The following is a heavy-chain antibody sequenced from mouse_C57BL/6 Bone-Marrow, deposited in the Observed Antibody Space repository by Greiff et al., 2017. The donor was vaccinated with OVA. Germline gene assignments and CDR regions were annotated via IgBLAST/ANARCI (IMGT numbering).Heavy chain of an antibody. Sequence: DVQLQESGPELVKPGDSVKISCKASGYSFTGYFLNWVMQSHGKSLEWIGRINPYNGDTFYNQKFKGKATLTVDKSSSTAHMELRSLTSEDSAVYYCARRGITTVGYWYFDVWGTGTTVTVSS. D-gene: IGHD1-1*01. J-gene: IGHJ1*03. CDR3: ARRGITTVGYWYFDV. CDR1: GYSFTGYF. CDR2: INPYNGDT. V-gene: IGHV1-20*01.